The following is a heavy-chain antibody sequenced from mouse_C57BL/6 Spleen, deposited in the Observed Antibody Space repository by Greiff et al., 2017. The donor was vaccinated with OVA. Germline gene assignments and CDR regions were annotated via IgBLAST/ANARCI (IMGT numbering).Heavy chain of an antibody. D-gene: IGHD1-1*01. Sequence: VQLQQSGAELVRPGASVTLSCKASGYTFTDYEMHWVKQTPVHGLEWIGAIDPETGGTAYNQKFKGKAILTADKSSSTAYMELRSLTSEDSAVYYCTRDGSSLYYAMDYWGQGTSVTVSS. CDR1: GYTFTDYE. J-gene: IGHJ4*01. CDR2: IDPETGGT. V-gene: IGHV1-15*01. CDR3: TRDGSSLYYAMDY.